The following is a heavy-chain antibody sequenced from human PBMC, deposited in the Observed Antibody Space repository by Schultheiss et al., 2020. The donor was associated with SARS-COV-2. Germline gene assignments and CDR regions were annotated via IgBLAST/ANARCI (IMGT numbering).Heavy chain of an antibody. CDR1: GFTFSTYA. D-gene: IGHD5-18*01. Sequence: GGSLRLSCAASGFTFSTYAMNWVRQAPGKRLEWVSGISGSAISTFYADSVKGRFTISRDNSKNTLYLQMNSLRAEDTAVYYCARDPYTATEYFDYWGQGTLVTVSS. CDR2: ISGSAIST. V-gene: IGHV3-23*01. J-gene: IGHJ4*02. CDR3: ARDPYTATEYFDY.